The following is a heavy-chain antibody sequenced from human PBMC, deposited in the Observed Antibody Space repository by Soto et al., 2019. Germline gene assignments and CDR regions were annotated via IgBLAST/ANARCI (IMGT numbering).Heavy chain of an antibody. J-gene: IGHJ3*01. Sequence: SETLSLTCTVSGGSISGYYWSWIRQPPGKRLEWIGYIDYYGSTNYNPSLKSRVTISVDASKKQFSLRLGSVTAADTAVYYCARLPEMTINEVGGDVFDVWGQGTMVTVSS. D-gene: IGHD3-10*01. CDR3: ARLPEMTINEVGGDVFDV. CDR2: IDYYGST. V-gene: IGHV4-59*08. CDR1: GGSISGYY.